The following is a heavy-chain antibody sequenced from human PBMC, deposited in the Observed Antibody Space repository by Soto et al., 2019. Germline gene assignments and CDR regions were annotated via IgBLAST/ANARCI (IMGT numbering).Heavy chain of an antibody. J-gene: IGHJ4*02. D-gene: IGHD6-25*01. CDR2: ISYDGSNK. V-gene: IGHV3-30-3*01. CDR3: ARAPRAEAPFDS. Sequence: QVQLVESGGGVVQPGRSLRRSCAASGFTFSSYAMHWVRQAPGEGLEWVAVISYDGSNKYYEDSVQGRFTISRDTSKNTVYLHMNSLGAEDTAVYYCARAPRAEAPFDSLGEGTLVTVSS. CDR1: GFTFSSYA.